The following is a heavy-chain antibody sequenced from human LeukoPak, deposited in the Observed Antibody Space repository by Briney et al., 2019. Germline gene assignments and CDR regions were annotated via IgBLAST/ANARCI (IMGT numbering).Heavy chain of an antibody. D-gene: IGHD6-19*01. V-gene: IGHV3-7*01. CDR3: AREAVAGTLVYFQH. CDR1: GFTFSRYW. J-gene: IGHJ1*01. Sequence: GGSLRLSCAASGFTFSRYWMSWVRQAPGKGLEWVASINQDESAKLYVDSAKGRFTISRDNAKNSLFLQMDSLRVEDTAIYYCAREAVAGTLVYFQHWGQGTLVTVSS. CDR2: INQDESAK.